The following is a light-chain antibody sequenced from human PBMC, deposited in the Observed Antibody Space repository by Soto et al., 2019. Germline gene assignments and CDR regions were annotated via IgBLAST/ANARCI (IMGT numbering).Light chain of an antibody. CDR1: QSVTGSY. V-gene: IGKV3-11*01. J-gene: IGKJ4*01. Sequence: EIMLTQSPVTLSLSPGERATLSCRASQSVTGSYLAWYQQKPGQAPRLLIYDASKRATGIPGRFSGSGSGTDFTLSISSLEPEDFAVYYCQQRSTWPLTFGGGTKVEIK. CDR2: DAS. CDR3: QQRSTWPLT.